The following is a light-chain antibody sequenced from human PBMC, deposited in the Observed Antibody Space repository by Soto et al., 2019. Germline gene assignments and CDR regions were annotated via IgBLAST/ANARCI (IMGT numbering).Light chain of an antibody. V-gene: IGLV2-8*01. CDR1: SSDVGGYNY. CDR3: SSPAGISNVV. Sequence: HSVLTQPPSASGSPGQSVTISCTGTSSDVGGYNYVSWYQQHPGKAPKLIIYEVTKRPSGVPDRFSGSKSGNTASLTVSGLLAEDEADYYCSSPAGISNVVFGGGTQLTVL. CDR2: EVT. J-gene: IGLJ3*02.